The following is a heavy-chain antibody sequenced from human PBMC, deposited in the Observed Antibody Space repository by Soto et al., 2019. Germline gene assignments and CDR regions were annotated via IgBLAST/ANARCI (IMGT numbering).Heavy chain of an antibody. Sequence: GGSLSRSCTASGFNLSSYSMNWVRQAPGKGLEWVSSISSSSSYIYYADSVKGRFTISRDNAKNSLYLQMNSLRAEDTAVYYCARDSSSSYYYGMDVWGQGTTVTVSS. CDR2: ISSSSSYI. CDR1: GFNLSSYS. CDR3: ARDSSSSYYYGMDV. J-gene: IGHJ6*02. V-gene: IGHV3-21*01. D-gene: IGHD6-13*01.